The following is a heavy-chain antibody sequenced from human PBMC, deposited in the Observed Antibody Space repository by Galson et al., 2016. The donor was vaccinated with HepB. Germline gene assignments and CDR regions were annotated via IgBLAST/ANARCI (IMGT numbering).Heavy chain of an antibody. CDR2: INYSGNT. J-gene: IGHJ4*02. V-gene: IGHV4-39*01. Sequence: SETLSLTCTVSGGSISSRNYYWGWIRQPPGKGLEWIGSINYSGNTYYNPSLKSRVTMSIDTSKNQFSLRPSSVTAADTAVYYCARVAWYQYGSGSYDYWGQGTLVSVSS. CDR1: GGSISSRNYY. D-gene: IGHD3-10*01. CDR3: ARVAWYQYGSGSYDY.